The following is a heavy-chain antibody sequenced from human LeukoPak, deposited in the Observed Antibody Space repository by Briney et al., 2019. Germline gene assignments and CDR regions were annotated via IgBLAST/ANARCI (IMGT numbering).Heavy chain of an antibody. Sequence: SVKVSCKASGGTFSSYAISWVRQAPGQGLEWMGRIIPIFGTANYAQKFQGRVTITTDESTSTAYMELSSLRSEDTAVYYCARDRVRLYSKGYFDYWGQGTLVTVSS. J-gene: IGHJ4*02. CDR1: GGTFSSYA. V-gene: IGHV1-69*05. CDR3: ARDRVRLYSKGYFDY. D-gene: IGHD4-11*01. CDR2: IIPIFGTA.